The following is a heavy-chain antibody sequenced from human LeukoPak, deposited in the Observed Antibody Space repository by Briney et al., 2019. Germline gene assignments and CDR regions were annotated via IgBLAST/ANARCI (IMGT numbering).Heavy chain of an antibody. CDR1: GFTFCDYY. CDR2: ISSSGSTT. D-gene: IGHD6-25*01. J-gene: IGHJ4*02. Sequence: PGGSLRLSCAASGFTFCDYYMSWIRQAPGKGLEWVSYISSSGSTTYYADSVKGRFTISRDNAKNSLYLQMNSLRAEDTAVYFCAKDAAKFDYFDYWGQGTLVTVSS. V-gene: IGHV3-11*04. CDR3: AKDAAKFDYFDY.